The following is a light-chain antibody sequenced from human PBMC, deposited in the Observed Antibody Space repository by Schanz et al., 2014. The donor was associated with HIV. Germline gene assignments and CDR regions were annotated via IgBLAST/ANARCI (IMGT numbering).Light chain of an antibody. CDR2: TTN. Sequence: QAVVTQEPSFSVSPGGTVTLTCGLSSGSVSPSYYPSWYQQTPGQAPLTLIYTTNSRSSGVPDRFSGSILGNKAVLTITGAQADDESDYYCALYMGSGYVLLGGETKLTVL. V-gene: IGLV8-61*01. J-gene: IGLJ2*01. CDR1: SGSVSPSYY. CDR3: ALYMGSGYVL.